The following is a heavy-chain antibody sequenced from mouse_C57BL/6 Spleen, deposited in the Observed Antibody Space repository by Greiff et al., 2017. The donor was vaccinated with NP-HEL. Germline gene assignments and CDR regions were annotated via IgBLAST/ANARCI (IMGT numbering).Heavy chain of an antibody. V-gene: IGHV1-19*01. CDR2: INPYNGGT. J-gene: IGHJ2*01. CDR1: GYTFTDYY. CDR3: ARRDGTGSSLDY. D-gene: IGHD1-1*01. Sequence: EVQLHQSGPVLVKPGASVEMSCKASGYTFTDYYMNWVKQSHGKSLEWIGVINPYNGGTSYNQKFKGKATLTVDKSSSTAYMELNSLTSEDSAVYYCARRDGTGSSLDYWGQGTTLTVSS.